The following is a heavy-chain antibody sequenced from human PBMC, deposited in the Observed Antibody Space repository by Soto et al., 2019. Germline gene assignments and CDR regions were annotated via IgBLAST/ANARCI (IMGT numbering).Heavy chain of an antibody. CDR1: GGSISSYN. CDR3: ARAASSGTYLRVSYFDY. J-gene: IGHJ4*02. V-gene: IGHV4-59*01. CDR2: IHYSGST. Sequence: PSETLSLTCTVSGGSISSYNWIWIRQSPGKGLECIGYIHYSGSTNYNPSLKSRVTISVDRSKNQFSLKVSSVTAADRALYFCARAASSGTYLRVSYFDYWGQGTLVTVSS. D-gene: IGHD1-26*01.